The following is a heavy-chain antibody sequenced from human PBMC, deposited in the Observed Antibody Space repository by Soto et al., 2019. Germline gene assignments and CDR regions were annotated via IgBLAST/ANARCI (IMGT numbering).Heavy chain of an antibody. CDR3: ARGLRWNDAFDI. CDR1: GFTVSSYY. J-gene: IGHJ3*02. D-gene: IGHD4-17*01. CDR2: IYSGGST. V-gene: IGHV3-53*04. Sequence: EVQLVESGGGLVQPGGTLRLSCAASGFTVSSYYMSWVRQAPGKGLEWVSVIYSGGSTYYADSVKGRFTISRHNSKNTLYLQMNSLRAEDTAVYYCARGLRWNDAFDIWGQGTMVTVAS.